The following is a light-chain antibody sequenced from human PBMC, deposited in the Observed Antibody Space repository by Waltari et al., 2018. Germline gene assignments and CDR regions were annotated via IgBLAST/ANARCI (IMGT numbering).Light chain of an antibody. CDR2: GSS. V-gene: IGKV1-12*01. J-gene: IGKJ4*01. CDR1: QDVRTW. Sequence: DIQMTQSPSSVSASVGDRVSISCRASQDVRTWLAWYQQKPGKPPNLLIYGSSTLQSGVPSRFSGSGSGTDFTLTINGLQPEDFASYFCQQTDSFPLTVGGGTKVEIK. CDR3: QQTDSFPLT.